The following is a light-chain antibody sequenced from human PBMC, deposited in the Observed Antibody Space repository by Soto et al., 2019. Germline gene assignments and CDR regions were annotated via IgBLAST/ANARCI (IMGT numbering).Light chain of an antibody. V-gene: IGLV1-51*01. CDR3: GTWDSKMSVGV. J-gene: IGLJ3*02. Sequence: QSALTQPPSVSADPGQKVTISCSGTSSNIGNNYVSWYQQVPGTAPKLLIYDNNKRPSGIPDRFSGSKSGTSATLGITGLQTGDEADYYCGTWDSKMSVGVFGGGTKVTVL. CDR2: DNN. CDR1: SSNIGNNY.